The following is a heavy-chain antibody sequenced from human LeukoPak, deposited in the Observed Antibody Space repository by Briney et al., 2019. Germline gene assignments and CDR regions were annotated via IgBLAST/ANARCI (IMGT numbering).Heavy chain of an antibody. V-gene: IGHV4-34*01. D-gene: IGHD3-10*02. CDR2: INHSGST. J-gene: IGHJ5*02. CDR1: GGSFSGFY. CDR3: ARGVRGFDP. Sequence: SETLSLTCVVYGGSFSGFYWSWVRQPPGKGLEWIGEINHSGSTNYNPSLKSRVTISVDTSKNQFSLKLSSVTAADTAVYYCARGVRGFDPWGQGTLVTVSS.